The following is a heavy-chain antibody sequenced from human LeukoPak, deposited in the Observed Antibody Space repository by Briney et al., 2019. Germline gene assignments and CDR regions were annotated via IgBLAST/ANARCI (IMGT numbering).Heavy chain of an antibody. J-gene: IGHJ4*02. CDR1: GFTVNNNY. CDR2: IGIAGDT. Sequence: PGGSLRLSCAASGFTVNNNYMSWVRQATGKGLEWVSAIGIAGDTYYPGSVKGRFTISRENAKNSLYLQMNSLRAGDTAVYYCARGYYDSSGYPSFDYWGQGTLVTVSS. D-gene: IGHD3-22*01. V-gene: IGHV3-13*01. CDR3: ARGYYDSSGYPSFDY.